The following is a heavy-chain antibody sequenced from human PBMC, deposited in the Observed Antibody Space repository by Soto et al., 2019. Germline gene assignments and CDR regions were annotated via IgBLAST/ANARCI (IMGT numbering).Heavy chain of an antibody. Sequence: WGSLLLSCAASVFTFSIFAMNWVRQAPGKGLEWVAVISGNATSTYYADSVKGRFTISRDNSKNTMYLQMNSLRAEDTAVYYCAKKAGIISRYGLDVWGQGTTVTVSS. CDR1: VFTFSIFA. CDR2: ISGNATST. J-gene: IGHJ6*02. V-gene: IGHV3-23*01. CDR3: AKKAGIISRYGLDV.